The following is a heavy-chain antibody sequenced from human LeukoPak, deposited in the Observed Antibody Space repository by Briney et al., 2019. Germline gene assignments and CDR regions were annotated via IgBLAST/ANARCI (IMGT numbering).Heavy chain of an antibody. D-gene: IGHD3-9*01. CDR3: AKGDNNILTGYYNSFDS. CDR1: GFTFSDYA. CDR2: ISGSGIST. Sequence: GGSLRLSCAASGFTFSDYAMTWNRQTPGKGLEWVSTISGSGISTYFADSVKGRFTISRDNSRNTLFLQMNSLRAEDTALFYCAKGDNNILTGYYNSFDSWGQGTLVTASS. V-gene: IGHV3-23*01. J-gene: IGHJ4*02.